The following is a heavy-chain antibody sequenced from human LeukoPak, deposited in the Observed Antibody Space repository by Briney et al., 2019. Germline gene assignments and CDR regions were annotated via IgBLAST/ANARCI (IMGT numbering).Heavy chain of an antibody. CDR1: GFSFSSYS. J-gene: IGHJ4*02. CDR3: ARGYYDSSGYYSAADY. CDR2: ISSSSSYI. V-gene: IGHV3-21*01. Sequence: GGSLRLSCTASGFSFSSYSMNWVRQAPGKGLEWVSCISSSSSYIYYADSVKGRFTISRDNAKNSPYLQMNSLRAEDTAVYYCARGYYDSSGYYSAADYWGQGTLVTVSS. D-gene: IGHD3-22*01.